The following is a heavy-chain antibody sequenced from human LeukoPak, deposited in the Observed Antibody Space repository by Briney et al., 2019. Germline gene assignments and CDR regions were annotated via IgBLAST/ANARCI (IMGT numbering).Heavy chain of an antibody. CDR1: GHTFTGYS. D-gene: IGHD3-16*01. CDR2: INPNSGGT. V-gene: IGHV1-2*06. CDR3: ARDLPRFGGWLSA. J-gene: IGHJ5*02. Sequence: GASVKVSCKASGHTFTGYSMHWVRQAPGQGLEWMGRINPNSGGTDYAQKFQGRVTMIRDTSISTVYMELNRLRSDDTAVYYCARDLPRFGGWLSAWGQGTLVTVSS.